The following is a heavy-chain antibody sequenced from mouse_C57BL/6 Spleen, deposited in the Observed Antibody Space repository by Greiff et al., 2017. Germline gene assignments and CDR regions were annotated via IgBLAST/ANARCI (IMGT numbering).Heavy chain of an antibody. V-gene: IGHV1-61*01. CDR2: IYPSDSET. J-gene: IGHJ4*01. CDR1: GYTFTSYW. Sequence: QVQLQQPGAELVRPGSSVKLSCKASGYTFTSYWMDWVKQRPGQGLEWIGNIYPSDSETHYNQKFKVKATLTVDKSSSTAYMQLSSLTSEDSAVYYCARSKGWLLRGDAMDYWGQGTSVTVSS. CDR3: ARSKGWLLRGDAMDY. D-gene: IGHD2-3*01.